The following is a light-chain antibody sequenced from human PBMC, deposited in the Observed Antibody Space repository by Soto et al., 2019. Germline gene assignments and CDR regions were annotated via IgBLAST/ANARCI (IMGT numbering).Light chain of an antibody. Sequence: DIQMTQSPSTLSASVGDSVTITCRASQSISTSLAWYQQKPRKAPNLLIYDASSLESGVPSRFSGSGSGTEFTLAISSLQPDDFATYYCQQYNSYPWTFGQGTKVDIK. CDR3: QQYNSYPWT. CDR2: DAS. CDR1: QSISTS. J-gene: IGKJ1*01. V-gene: IGKV1-5*01.